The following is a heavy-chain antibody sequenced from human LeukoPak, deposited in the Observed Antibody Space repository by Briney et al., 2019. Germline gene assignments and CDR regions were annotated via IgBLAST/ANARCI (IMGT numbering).Heavy chain of an antibody. CDR1: GGSISSYY. CDR3: ARWIRDSGYDWVFDY. Sequence: SETLSLTCTVPGGSISSYYWSWIRQPPGKGLEWIGYIYHSGSTNYNPSLKSRVTISVDTSKNQFSLKLSSVTAADTAVYYCARWIRDSGYDWVFDYWGQGTLVTVSS. D-gene: IGHD5-12*01. J-gene: IGHJ4*02. CDR2: IYHSGST. V-gene: IGHV4-59*01.